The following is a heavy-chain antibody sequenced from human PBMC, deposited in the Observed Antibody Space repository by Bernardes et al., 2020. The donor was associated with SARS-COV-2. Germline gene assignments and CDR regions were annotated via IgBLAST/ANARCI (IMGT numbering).Heavy chain of an antibody. J-gene: IGHJ2*01. Sequence: SETLSLTCTVSGGSIGSYYWAWIRQPPGKGLEWIAYIYYSGSTNYNPSPKSRVTISVERSQNQFSLILSSVIPADTTVYYCARDLSHLVRRGFDLWGRGTLVTVSS. CDR1: GGSIGSYY. V-gene: IGHV4-59*01. CDR2: IYYSGST. CDR3: ARDLSHLVRRGFDL. D-gene: IGHD3-10*01.